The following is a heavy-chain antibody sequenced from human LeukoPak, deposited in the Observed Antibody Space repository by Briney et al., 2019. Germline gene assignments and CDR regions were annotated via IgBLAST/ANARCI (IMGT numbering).Heavy chain of an antibody. CDR1: GGTFSSYA. J-gene: IGHJ4*02. CDR3: ARDSALWFGERFDY. CDR2: IIPIFGTA. D-gene: IGHD3-10*01. V-gene: IGHV1-69*06. Sequence: GASVKVSCKASGGTFSSYAISCVRQAPGQGLEWMGRIIPIFGTANYAQKFQGRVTITADKSTSTAYMELSSLRSEDTAVYYCARDSALWFGERFDYWGQGTLVTVSS.